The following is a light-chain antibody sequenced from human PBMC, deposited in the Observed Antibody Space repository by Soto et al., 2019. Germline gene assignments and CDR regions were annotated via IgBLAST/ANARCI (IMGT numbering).Light chain of an antibody. J-gene: IGLJ2*01. CDR2: EGS. CDR1: SSDVGSYNL. V-gene: IGLV2-23*01. CDR3: CSYAGSSTPVV. Sequence: QSALTQPASVSGSPGQSITISCTGTSSDVGSYNLVSWYQQHPGKAPKLMIYEGSKRPSGVSNRFSGSKFGNTDSLTISGRQAEDEADYYCCSYAGSSTPVVFGGGTKVTVL.